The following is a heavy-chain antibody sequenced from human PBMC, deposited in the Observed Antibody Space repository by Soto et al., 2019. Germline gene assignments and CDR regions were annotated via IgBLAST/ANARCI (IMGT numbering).Heavy chain of an antibody. J-gene: IGHJ3*02. V-gene: IGHV3-53*02. Sequence: ELQVVETGGGLIQPGGSLRLSCAASGFTVSSNYMSWVRQAPGKGLEWVSNIYSGGSTYYADSVEGRFTISRDNSKNTLYLAMNSLRAEDTAVYYCATIYSSGYPTYAFHIWGQGTMVTVSS. CDR3: ATIYSSGYPTYAFHI. D-gene: IGHD6-19*01. CDR1: GFTVSSNY. CDR2: IYSGGST.